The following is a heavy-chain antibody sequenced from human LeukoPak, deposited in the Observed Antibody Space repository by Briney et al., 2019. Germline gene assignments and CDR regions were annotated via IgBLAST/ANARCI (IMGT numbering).Heavy chain of an antibody. J-gene: IGHJ4*02. CDR3: ARESLRRRTYIMYYYGSGSYLDY. Sequence: ASVTVSCKASGYTFTGYYMHWVRQAPGEGLEWMGWINPNSGGTNYAQKFQGRVTMTRDTSISTAYMELSRLRSDDTAVYYCARESLRRRTYIMYYYGSGSYLDYWGQGTLVTVSS. CDR2: INPNSGGT. V-gene: IGHV1-2*02. CDR1: GYTFTGYY. D-gene: IGHD3-10*01.